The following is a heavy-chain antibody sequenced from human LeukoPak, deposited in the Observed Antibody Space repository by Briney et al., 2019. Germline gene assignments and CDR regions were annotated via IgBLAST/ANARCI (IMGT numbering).Heavy chain of an antibody. CDR3: AKGDNILGATNYLDY. CDR1: GFTFSSYW. D-gene: IGHD1-26*01. Sequence: GGSLRLSCAASGFTFSSYWMTWVRQAPGKGLEWVAFIRYDGSNKYYADSVKGRFTISRDNPKNTLYLQMTSLRAEDTAVFYCAKGDNILGATNYLDYWGQGTLVTVSS. CDR2: IRYDGSNK. V-gene: IGHV3-30*02. J-gene: IGHJ4*02.